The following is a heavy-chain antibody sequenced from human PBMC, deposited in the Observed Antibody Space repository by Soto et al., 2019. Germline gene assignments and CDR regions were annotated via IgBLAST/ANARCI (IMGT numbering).Heavy chain of an antibody. CDR2: IPYDGSNN. CDR3: AKCLGIWPWLGPVDP. J-gene: IGHJ5*02. CDR1: GFTFSSYG. Sequence: QVQLVESGGGVVQPGRSLRLSCAASGFTFSSYGMHWVRQAPGKGLEWVAVIPYDGSNNYYADSVKGRFTISRDNSKNTRYLQMNSLRGEDTAVYYCAKCLGIWPWLGPVDPLGQGTLVTVSS. V-gene: IGHV3-30*18. D-gene: IGHD6-19*01.